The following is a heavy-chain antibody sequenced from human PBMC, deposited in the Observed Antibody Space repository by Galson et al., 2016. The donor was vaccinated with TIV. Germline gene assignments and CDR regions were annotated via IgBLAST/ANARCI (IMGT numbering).Heavy chain of an antibody. Sequence: SLRLSCAASGFTFTTYAMNWVRQAPGKGLEWVSSISFTGGSTYYADSVKGRFTVSRDNSKNTVYLQMNRLRTDDTATYFCAKDRVKTVFGAGSFDFWGQGTLLTVSS. CDR2: ISFTGGST. D-gene: IGHD3-3*01. J-gene: IGHJ4*02. V-gene: IGHV3-23*01. CDR3: AKDRVKTVFGAGSFDF. CDR1: GFTFTTYA.